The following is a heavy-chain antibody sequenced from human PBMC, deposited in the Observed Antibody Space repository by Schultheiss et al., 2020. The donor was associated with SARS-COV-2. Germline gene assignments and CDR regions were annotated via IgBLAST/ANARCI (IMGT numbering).Heavy chain of an antibody. CDR1: GGSFSGYY. V-gene: IGHV4-59*08. CDR2: IYYSGST. D-gene: IGHD6-13*01. J-gene: IGHJ4*02. CDR3: ARHGYSSSWFDY. Sequence: SETLSLTCAVYGGSFSGYYWGWIRQPPGKGLEWIGYIYYSGSTNYNPSLKSRVTMSVDTSKNQFSLKLSSVTAADTAVYYCARHGYSSSWFDYWGQGTLVTVSS.